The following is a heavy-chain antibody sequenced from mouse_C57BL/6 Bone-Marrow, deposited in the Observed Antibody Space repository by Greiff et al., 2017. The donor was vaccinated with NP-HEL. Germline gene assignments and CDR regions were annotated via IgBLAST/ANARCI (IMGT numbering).Heavy chain of an antibody. Sequence: EVKVVESGGGLVKPGGSLKLSCAASGFTFSSYAMSWVRQTPDKRLEWVATISDGGSSTSYPDNVKGRFTISRDNAKNNLYLQMSQLKSEDTAMYYCARVQIRLYFDYWGQGTTLTVSS. V-gene: IGHV5-4*03. CDR2: ISDGGSST. D-gene: IGHD3-2*02. J-gene: IGHJ2*01. CDR1: GFTFSSYA. CDR3: ARVQIRLYFDY.